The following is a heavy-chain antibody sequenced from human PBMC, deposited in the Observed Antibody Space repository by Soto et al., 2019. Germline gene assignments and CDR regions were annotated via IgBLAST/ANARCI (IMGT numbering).Heavy chain of an antibody. V-gene: IGHV3-48*01. J-gene: IGHJ3*02. CDR2: ISSSSTI. CDR1: GFTFSSYS. Sequence: PGGSLRLSCAASGFTFSSYSMNWVRQAPGKGLEWVSYISSSSTIYYADSVKGRFTISRDNAKNSLYLQMNSLRAEDTAVYYCARGRTRSDAFDIWGQGTMVTVSS. CDR3: ARGRTRSDAFDI. D-gene: IGHD1-1*01.